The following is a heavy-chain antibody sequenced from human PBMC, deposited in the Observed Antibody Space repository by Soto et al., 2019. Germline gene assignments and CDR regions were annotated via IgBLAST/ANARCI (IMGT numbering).Heavy chain of an antibody. J-gene: IGHJ4*02. CDR2: ISYDGSNK. CDR3: AKDPYYYDSSGYTFDY. D-gene: IGHD3-22*01. V-gene: IGHV3-30*18. Sequence: LRLSCAASGFTFSSYGMHWVRQAPGKGLEWVAVISYDGSNKYYADSVKGRFTISRDNSKNTLYLQMNSLRAEDTAVYYCAKDPYYYDSSGYTFDYWGQGTLVTVSS. CDR1: GFTFSSYG.